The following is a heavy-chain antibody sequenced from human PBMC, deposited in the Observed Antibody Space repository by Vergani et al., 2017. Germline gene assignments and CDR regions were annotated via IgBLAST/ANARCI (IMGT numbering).Heavy chain of an antibody. J-gene: IGHJ4*02. D-gene: IGHD6-13*01. V-gene: IGHV3-30-3*01. CDR3: ARATFRWQLAIDY. Sequence: QVQLVESGGGVVQPGRSPRLSCAASGFTFSSYAMHWVRQAPGKGLGWVAVISYDGSNKYYADSVKGRFTISRDNSKNTLYLQMNSLRAEDTAVYYCARATFRWQLAIDYWGQGTLVTVSS. CDR1: GFTFSSYA. CDR2: ISYDGSNK.